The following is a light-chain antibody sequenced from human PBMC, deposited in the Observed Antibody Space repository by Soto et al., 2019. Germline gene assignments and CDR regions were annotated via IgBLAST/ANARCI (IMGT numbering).Light chain of an antibody. CDR1: SSDVGGYNF. J-gene: IGLJ2*01. CDR3: RSYAGTSTVV. Sequence: QSALTQPPSASGSPGQSVTISCTGTSSDVGGYNFVSWYQQHPGKAPKLMIYEVSKRPSGVPDRFSGSKSGNTASLTVSGLQAEDEADYCCRSYAGTSTVVFGGGTKLTVL. CDR2: EVS. V-gene: IGLV2-8*01.